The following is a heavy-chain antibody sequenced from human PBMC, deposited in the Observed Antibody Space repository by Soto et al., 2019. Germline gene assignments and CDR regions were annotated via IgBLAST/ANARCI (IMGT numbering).Heavy chain of an antibody. CDR2: FTGGQGKT. D-gene: IGHD1-1*01. CDR1: GFSIPDYG. V-gene: IGHV3-23*01. CDR3: TRWNGFGDS. J-gene: IGHJ4*02. Sequence: EVQLLESGGGSVQQGGSLKLSCGVSGFSIPDYGVTWVRQPPGKGLEWVSGFTGGQGKTFYADSVRGRFTLSREDSRNTGYLQMYSVRVEDTAVDYCTRWNGFGDSWGQGTLVTVAS.